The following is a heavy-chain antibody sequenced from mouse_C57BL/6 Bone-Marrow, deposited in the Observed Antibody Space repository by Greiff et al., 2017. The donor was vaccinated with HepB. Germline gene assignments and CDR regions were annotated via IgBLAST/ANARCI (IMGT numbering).Heavy chain of an antibody. J-gene: IGHJ2*01. CDR1: GFTFSDYG. V-gene: IGHV5-17*01. CDR2: ISSGSSTI. CDR3: ARYPLDYYGSSYAFDY. Sequence: EVQLMESGGGLVKPGGSLKLSCAASGFTFSDYGMHWVRQAPEKGLEWVAYISSGSSTIYYADTVKGRFTISRDNAKNTLFLQMTSLRSEDTAMYYCARYPLDYYGSSYAFDYWGQGTTLTVSS. D-gene: IGHD1-1*01.